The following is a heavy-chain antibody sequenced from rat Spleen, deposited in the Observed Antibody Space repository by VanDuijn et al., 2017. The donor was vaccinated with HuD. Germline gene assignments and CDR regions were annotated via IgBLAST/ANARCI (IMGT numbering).Heavy chain of an antibody. D-gene: IGHD1-4*01. CDR1: GFTFSNYY. CDR2: ISTGGGNT. CDR3: ATEPGYNSYFAY. J-gene: IGHJ2*01. Sequence: EVQLVESGGGLVQPGGSMKLSCAASGFTFSNYYMAWVRQAPTKGLEWVASISTGGGNTYYRDSVKGRFTISRDNAKSTLYLQMDSLRSEDTATYYCATEPGYNSYFAYWGQGVMVTVSS. V-gene: IGHV5-25*01.